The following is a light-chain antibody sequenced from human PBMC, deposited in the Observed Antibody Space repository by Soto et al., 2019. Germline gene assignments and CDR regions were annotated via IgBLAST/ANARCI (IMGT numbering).Light chain of an antibody. J-gene: IGKJ5*01. Sequence: DIQVTQSPATLSAFVGDRVTISCRARQSIGTWLAWYQQKPGKAPKLLIYDASTLESGVPSRFSGSGSGTEFTLTISSLQPEDVATYYCQEYISYPVSFGQGTRLDI. CDR3: QEYISYPVS. V-gene: IGKV1-5*01. CDR2: DAS. CDR1: QSIGTW.